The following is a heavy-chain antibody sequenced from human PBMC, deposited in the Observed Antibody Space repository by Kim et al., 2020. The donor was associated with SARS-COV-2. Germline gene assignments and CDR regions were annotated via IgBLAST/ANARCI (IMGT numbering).Heavy chain of an antibody. CDR1: GGSISSGGYY. CDR3: ARAGWELLAAGAFDI. CDR2: IYYSGST. V-gene: IGHV4-31*03. J-gene: IGHJ3*02. D-gene: IGHD1-26*01. Sequence: SETLSLTCTVSGGSISSGGYYWSWIRQHPGKGLEWIGYIYYSGSTYYNPSLKSRVTISVDTSKNQFSLKLSSVTAADTAVYYCARAGWELLAAGAFDIWGQGTMVTVSS.